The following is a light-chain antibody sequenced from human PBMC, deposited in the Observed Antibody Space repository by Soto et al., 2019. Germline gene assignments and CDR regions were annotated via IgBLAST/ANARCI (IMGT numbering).Light chain of an antibody. Sequence: DIQMTQSPSSLSASVGDRVTITCRAGLTISIYLNWYQQKPGKAPKLLIYTASSLESGVPSRFSGSGSGTDFTLTISSLQPEDFATYYCQQSYSTPYTFGQGTELEIK. V-gene: IGKV1-39*01. CDR3: QQSYSTPYT. CDR1: LTISIY. J-gene: IGKJ2*01. CDR2: TAS.